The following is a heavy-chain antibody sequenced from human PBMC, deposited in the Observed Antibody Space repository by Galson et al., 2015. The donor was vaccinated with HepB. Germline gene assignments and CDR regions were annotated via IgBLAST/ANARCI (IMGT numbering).Heavy chain of an antibody. Sequence: SLRLSCAASGFTFSSSEMNWVRQAPGQGLEWVSYISSSGSTIYYADSVKGRFTISRDNAKNSLYLQMNSLRAEDTAVYYCARASGITIFGVVPYHYFDYWGQGTLVTVSS. CDR3: ARASGITIFGVVPYHYFDY. CDR2: ISSSGSTI. V-gene: IGHV3-48*03. D-gene: IGHD3-3*01. J-gene: IGHJ4*02. CDR1: GFTFSSSE.